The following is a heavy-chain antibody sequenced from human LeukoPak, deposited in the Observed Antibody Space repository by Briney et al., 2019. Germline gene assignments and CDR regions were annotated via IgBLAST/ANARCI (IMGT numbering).Heavy chain of an antibody. CDR2: IYPGDSDT. Sequence: GESLKISCKASGYSFTSYWIGWVRQMLGKGLEWMGIIYPGDSDTRYSPSFQGQVTISADKSISTAYLQWSSLKASDTAMYYCARRLLRDGYNYFDYWGQGALVTVSS. CDR1: GYSFTSYW. J-gene: IGHJ4*02. D-gene: IGHD5-24*01. V-gene: IGHV5-51*01. CDR3: ARRLLRDGYNYFDY.